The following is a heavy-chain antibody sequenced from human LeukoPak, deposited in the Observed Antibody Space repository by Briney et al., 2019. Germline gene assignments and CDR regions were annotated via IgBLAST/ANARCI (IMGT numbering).Heavy chain of an antibody. Sequence: RPSETLSLTCTVSGDSISSGDYSWGWIRQPSGKGLEWIGYIFHTGNSYYNPSLRSRVTISVDRSRNQFSLRLTSVTAVDTAVYYCARELWFVNAPGSWLDPWGPGTLVAVSS. CDR1: GDSISSGDYS. J-gene: IGHJ5*02. D-gene: IGHD3-10*01. CDR3: ARELWFVNAPGSWLDP. CDR2: IFHTGNS. V-gene: IGHV4-30-2*01.